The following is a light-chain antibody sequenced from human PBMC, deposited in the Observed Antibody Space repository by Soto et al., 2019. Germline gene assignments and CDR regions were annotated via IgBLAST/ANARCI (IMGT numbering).Light chain of an antibody. J-gene: IGKJ1*01. CDR3: QQYYSSPTWT. Sequence: EIMITQSPYSLPGSLAERATLRCXSSQRIFYNSNHKNSLAWFXQQPXXXTQLXXXGAXTRESGVPERFSGSGSERDFTLTISSLQAEDVAMYYCQQYYSSPTWTFGQGTKVDIK. CDR2: GAX. CDR1: QRIFYNSNHKNS. V-gene: IGKV4-1*01.